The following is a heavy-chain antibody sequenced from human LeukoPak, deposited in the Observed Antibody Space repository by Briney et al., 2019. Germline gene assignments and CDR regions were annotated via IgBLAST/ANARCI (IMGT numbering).Heavy chain of an antibody. Sequence: GGSLRLSCAASGFTFSSYAMSWVRQAPGKGLEWVSSISSSSSYIYYADSVKGRFTISRDNAKNSLYLQMNSLRAEDTAVYYCARLYVVVVAANASDYWGQGTLVTVSS. V-gene: IGHV3-21*01. CDR3: ARLYVVVVAANASDY. CDR1: GFTFSSYA. J-gene: IGHJ4*02. D-gene: IGHD2-15*01. CDR2: ISSSSSYI.